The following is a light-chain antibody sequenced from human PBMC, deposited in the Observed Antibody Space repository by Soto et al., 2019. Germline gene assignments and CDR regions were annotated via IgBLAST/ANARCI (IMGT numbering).Light chain of an antibody. Sequence: VLTQSPAASGTPGQRVTISCSGSASTIGRNYVYWYQQLPGTAPKLLIYRNSQRPSGVPDRFSGSKSGTSASLAISGLRSEDEADYYCAAWDDNLSGLYVFGAGTKVTVL. CDR2: RNS. CDR1: ASTIGRNY. CDR3: AAWDDNLSGLYV. V-gene: IGLV1-47*01. J-gene: IGLJ1*01.